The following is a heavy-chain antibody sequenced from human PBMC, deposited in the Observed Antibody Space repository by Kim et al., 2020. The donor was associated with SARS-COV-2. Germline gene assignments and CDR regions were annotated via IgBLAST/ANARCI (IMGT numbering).Heavy chain of an antibody. D-gene: IGHD4-4*01. V-gene: IGHV1-69*01. CDR3: ARLGTLPTVTNWFDP. J-gene: IGHJ5*02. Sequence: QKFQGRVTITADESTSTAYMELSSLRSEDTAVYYCARLGTLPTVTNWFDPWGQGTLVTVSS.